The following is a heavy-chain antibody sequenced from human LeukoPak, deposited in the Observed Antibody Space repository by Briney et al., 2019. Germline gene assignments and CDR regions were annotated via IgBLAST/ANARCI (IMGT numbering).Heavy chain of an antibody. CDR2: ISSRESTK. V-gene: IGHV3-48*03. CDR1: GFTFSTFE. D-gene: IGHD2-2*01. J-gene: IGHJ6*02. Sequence: GGSLRLSCAASGFTFSTFEMTWVRQAPGKGLEWVSYISSRESTKYYADSVKGRFTISRDNAKNAVYPQMNSLRAEDTAVYYCARYCSTTSCHFYGMDVWGRGTSVTVSS. CDR3: ARYCSTTSCHFYGMDV.